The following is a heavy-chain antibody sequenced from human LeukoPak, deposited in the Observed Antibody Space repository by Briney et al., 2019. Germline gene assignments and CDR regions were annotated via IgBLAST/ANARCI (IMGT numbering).Heavy chain of an antibody. D-gene: IGHD3-22*01. Sequence: SETLFLTCTVSGYSISSGYYWGWIRQPPGKGLEWIGSIYHSGSTYYNPSLKSRVTISVDTSKNQFSLKLSSVTAADTAVYYCARAPHVYYDSSGYYRPNLYFDYWGQGTLVTVSS. CDR2: IYHSGST. V-gene: IGHV4-38-2*02. CDR3: ARAPHVYYDSSGYYRPNLYFDY. CDR1: GYSISSGYY. J-gene: IGHJ4*02.